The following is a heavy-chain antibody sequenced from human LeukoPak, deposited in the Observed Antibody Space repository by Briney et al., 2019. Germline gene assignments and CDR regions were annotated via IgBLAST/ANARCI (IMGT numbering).Heavy chain of an antibody. V-gene: IGHV1-8*03. Sequence: ASVKVSCKASGYTFTSYDINWVRQVTGQGLEWMGWMNPKSGNTGYAQKFQGRVTITRNTSISTAYLEVSSLRYEDTAVYYCARRAVDNSYYYYMDVWGKGTTVTVSS. CDR1: GYTFTSYD. CDR2: MNPKSGNT. D-gene: IGHD6-19*01. CDR3: ARRAVDNSYYYYMDV. J-gene: IGHJ6*03.